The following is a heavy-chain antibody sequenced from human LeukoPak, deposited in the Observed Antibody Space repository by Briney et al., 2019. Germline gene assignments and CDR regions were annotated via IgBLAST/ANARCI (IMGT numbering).Heavy chain of an antibody. CDR3: ARDSDAYYYDSSGYYYFDY. CDR1: GFTFSSYS. J-gene: IGHJ4*02. D-gene: IGHD3-22*01. CDR2: ISSSSSTI. V-gene: IGHV3-48*02. Sequence: GGSLRLSCAASGFTFSSYSMNWVRQAPGKGLEWVSYISSSSSTIYYADPVKGRFTISRDNAKNSLYLQMNSLRDEDTAVYYCARDSDAYYYDSSGYYYFDYWGQGTLVTVSS.